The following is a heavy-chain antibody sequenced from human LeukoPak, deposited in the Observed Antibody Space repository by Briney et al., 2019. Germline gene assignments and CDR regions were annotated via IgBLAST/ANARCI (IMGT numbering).Heavy chain of an antibody. V-gene: IGHV4-59*01. J-gene: IGHJ5*02. D-gene: IGHD6-13*01. Sequence: SETLSLTCTVSGGSITGYYWSWIRQPPGKGLEWIGYIYYSGSTNYNPSLKSRVTISVDTSKNQFSLKLSSVTAADTAVYYCARDRGSSWEIGNWFDPWGQGTLVTVSS. CDR2: IYYSGST. CDR1: GGSITGYY. CDR3: ARDRGSSWEIGNWFDP.